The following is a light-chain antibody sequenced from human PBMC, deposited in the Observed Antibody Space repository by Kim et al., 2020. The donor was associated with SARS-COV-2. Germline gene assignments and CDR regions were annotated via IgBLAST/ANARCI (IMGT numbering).Light chain of an antibody. CDR1: SMRSYY. CDR2: GKN. CDR3: NSRDSSGNHLV. V-gene: IGLV3-19*01. J-gene: IGLJ1*01. Sequence: ASGQTFRITCQGDSMRSYYSSWYQQKPGQAPVLVIYGKNDRPSGIPDRFSGSSSGNTASLTITGAQAEDEADYYCNSRDSSGNHLVFGTGTKVTVL.